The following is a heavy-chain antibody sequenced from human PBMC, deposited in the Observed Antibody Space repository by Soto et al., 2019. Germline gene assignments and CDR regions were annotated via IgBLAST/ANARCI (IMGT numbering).Heavy chain of an antibody. CDR3: ARVDYYDNSGRDYYFDY. J-gene: IGHJ4*02. V-gene: IGHV4-59*06. Sequence: SETLSLTCTVSGGSLSSYYWTWIRQHPGKGLEWIGYMYRGGSTYYNPSLKSRVIISVDMSKNQFSLNLSSVTAADTAVYYCARVDYYDNSGRDYYFDYWGQGALVTVSS. CDR1: GGSLSSYY. CDR2: MYRGGST. D-gene: IGHD3-22*01.